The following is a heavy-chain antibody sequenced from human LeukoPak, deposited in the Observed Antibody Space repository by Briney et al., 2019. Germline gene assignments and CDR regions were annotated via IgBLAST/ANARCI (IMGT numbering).Heavy chain of an antibody. V-gene: IGHV3-30-3*01. CDR1: GFTFSSYA. D-gene: IGHD5-12*01. Sequence: GGSLRLSCAASGFTFSSYAMHWVRQAPGKGLEWVAVISYDGSNKYYADSVKGRFTISRDNSKNTLYLQMNSLRAEDTAVYYCARGSSGYDFWSGYFDYWGQGTLVTVSS. J-gene: IGHJ4*02. CDR2: ISYDGSNK. CDR3: ARGSSGYDFWSGYFDY.